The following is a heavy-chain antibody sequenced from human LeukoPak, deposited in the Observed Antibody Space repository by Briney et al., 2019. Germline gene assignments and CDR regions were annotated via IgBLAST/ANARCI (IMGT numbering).Heavy chain of an antibody. CDR3: ARTPTFGGVIVIPYYFDY. D-gene: IGHD3-16*02. J-gene: IGHJ4*02. V-gene: IGHV3-9*01. Sequence: PGRSLRLSCAASGFIFDDYAMHWVRQAPGKGLEWVSGISWNSGSIGYADSVKGRFTISRDNAKNSLYLQMNSLRAEDTALYYCARTPTFGGVIVIPYYFDYWGQGTLVTVSS. CDR1: GFIFDDYA. CDR2: ISWNSGSI.